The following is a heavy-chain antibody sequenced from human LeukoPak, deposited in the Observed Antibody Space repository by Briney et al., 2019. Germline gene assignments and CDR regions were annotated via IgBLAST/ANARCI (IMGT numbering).Heavy chain of an antibody. D-gene: IGHD3-16*01. V-gene: IGHV3-66*01. CDR2: IYRSGSI. J-gene: IGHJ4*02. Sequence: GGSLRLSCAVSGFTVTVNYMSWVRQAPGKGLEWVSIIYRSGSISYADSVKGRFIISRDSSTNTLSLQMTSLRAEDTAVYYCAADFYTSYHLGYWGQGTLVTVSS. CDR1: GFTVTVNY. CDR3: AADFYTSYHLGY.